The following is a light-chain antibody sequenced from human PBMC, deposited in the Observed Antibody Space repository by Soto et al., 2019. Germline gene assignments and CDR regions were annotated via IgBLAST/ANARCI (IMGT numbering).Light chain of an antibody. Sequence: QSVLTQPASVSGSPGQSITISCTGTSSDVGDYNYVSWYQQHPGKAPKLMIYEVSNRPSGVSYRFSGSKSGNTASLTISGLQAEDEADYYCSSHTSSNTRVFGTGTKVTVL. J-gene: IGLJ1*01. CDR2: EVS. V-gene: IGLV2-14*01. CDR1: SSDVGDYNY. CDR3: SSHTSSNTRV.